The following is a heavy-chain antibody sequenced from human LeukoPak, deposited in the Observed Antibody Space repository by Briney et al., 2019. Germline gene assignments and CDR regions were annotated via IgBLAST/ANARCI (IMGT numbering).Heavy chain of an antibody. CDR2: IYHSGST. Sequence: PSGTLSLTCVVSGGSISSSNWWSWVRQPPEKGLEWIGEIYHSGSTNYNPSLKRRVTISVDKSKNQFSLKLSSVTAADTAVYCCVREWVDNWFDSWGQGTLVTVSS. V-gene: IGHV4-4*01. J-gene: IGHJ5*01. CDR3: VREWVDNWFDS. CDR1: GGSISSSNW.